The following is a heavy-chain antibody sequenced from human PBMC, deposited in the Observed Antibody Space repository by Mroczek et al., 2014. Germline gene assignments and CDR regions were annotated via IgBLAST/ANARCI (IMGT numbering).Heavy chain of an antibody. CDR3: ARDRVADMTSDGMDV. CDR1: GGSISSGSYY. D-gene: IGHD2-15*01. V-gene: IGHV4-61*02. CDR2: IYTSGST. Sequence: QVQLQESGPGLVKPSQTLSLTCTVSGGSISSGSYYWSWIRQPAGKGLEWIGRIYTSGSTNYNPSLKSRVTISVDTSKNQFSLKLSSVTAADTAVYYCARDRVADMTSDGMDVWGQGTTVTVSS. J-gene: IGHJ6*02.